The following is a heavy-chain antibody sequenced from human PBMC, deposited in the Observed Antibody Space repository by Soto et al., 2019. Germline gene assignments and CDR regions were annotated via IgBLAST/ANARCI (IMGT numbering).Heavy chain of an antibody. CDR3: ARYEGVPAALFAALDY. J-gene: IGHJ4*02. D-gene: IGHD2-2*01. V-gene: IGHV4-34*01. CDR1: GGSFSGYY. CDR2: INHSGST. Sequence: SETLSLTCAVYGGSFSGYYWSWIRQPPGKGLEWIGEINHSGSTNYNPSLKSRVTISVDTSKNQFSLKLSSVTAADTAVYYCARYEGVPAALFAALDYWGQGTLVTVSS.